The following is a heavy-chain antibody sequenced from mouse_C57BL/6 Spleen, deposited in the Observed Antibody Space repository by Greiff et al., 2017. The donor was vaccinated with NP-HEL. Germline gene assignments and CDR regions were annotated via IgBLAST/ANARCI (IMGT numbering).Heavy chain of an antibody. V-gene: IGHV1-80*01. D-gene: IGHD6-1*01. CDR3: ARSRFKNPSFAY. CDR1: GYAFSSYW. Sequence: VQLQQSGAELVKPGASVKISCKASGYAFSSYWMNWVKQRPGKGLEWIGQIYPGDGDTNYNGKFKGKSTLSADKSSSPAYMQISSLTSEDSAVYIRARSRFKNPSFAYWGQGTLVTVSA. J-gene: IGHJ3*01. CDR2: IYPGDGDT.